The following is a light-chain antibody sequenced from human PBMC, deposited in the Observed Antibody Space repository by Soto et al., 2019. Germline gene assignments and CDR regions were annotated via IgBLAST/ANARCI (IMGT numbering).Light chain of an antibody. CDR1: TGAVTSGYY. CDR2: DTS. Sequence: QAVVTQEPSLTVSPGGTGTLTCASSTGAVTSGYYPNWFQQKPGQTPRALIYDTSKKHSWTPARFSGSLLGGKAALTLSRVQPEDEADYYCLLYYGGAYVFGTGTKLTVL. CDR3: LLYYGGAYV. J-gene: IGLJ1*01. V-gene: IGLV7-43*01.